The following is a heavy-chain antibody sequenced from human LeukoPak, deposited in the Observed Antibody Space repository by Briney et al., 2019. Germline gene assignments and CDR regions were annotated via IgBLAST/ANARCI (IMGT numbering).Heavy chain of an antibody. V-gene: IGHV3-9*01. Sequence: GGSLRLSCAASGFTFSSYAMMWLRQAPGKGLEWVSGISWNSGSIGYADSVKGRFTISRDNAKNSLYLQMNSLRAEDTALYYCAKSGSSGSYYDAFDIWGQGTMVTVSS. CDR2: ISWNSGSI. D-gene: IGHD1-26*01. CDR3: AKSGSSGSYYDAFDI. CDR1: GFTFSSYA. J-gene: IGHJ3*02.